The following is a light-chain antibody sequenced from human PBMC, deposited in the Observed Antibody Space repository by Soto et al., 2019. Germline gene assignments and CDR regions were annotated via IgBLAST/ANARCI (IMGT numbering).Light chain of an antibody. Sequence: DIVMTQSPDSLAVSLVETATINCKSSQSLLYSSNSKNYLAWYQQKPGQPPKLLIYWASTRESGVPDRFSGSGSGTDFTLTISSLQAEDVAVYYCQEYYSSPLTLGGGTKVDIK. CDR3: QEYYSSPLT. J-gene: IGKJ4*01. CDR1: QSLLYSSNSKNY. V-gene: IGKV4-1*01. CDR2: WAS.